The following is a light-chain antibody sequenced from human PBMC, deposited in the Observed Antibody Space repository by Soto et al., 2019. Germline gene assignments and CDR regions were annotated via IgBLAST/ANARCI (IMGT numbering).Light chain of an antibody. Sequence: DIQMTQSPSSLSASVGDRVTITCRASQSISSYLNWYQQKPGKAPKILIYAASSLQSGVPSRFSGSGSGPDFTLTISSLQPEDFATYYCQQSYSTLPYTFGQGTKLEIK. CDR3: QQSYSTLPYT. V-gene: IGKV1-39*01. J-gene: IGKJ2*01. CDR2: AAS. CDR1: QSISSY.